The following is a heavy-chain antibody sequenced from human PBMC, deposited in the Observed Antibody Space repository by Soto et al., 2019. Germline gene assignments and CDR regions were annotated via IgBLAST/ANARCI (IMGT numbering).Heavy chain of an antibody. Sequence: QLQLQESGSGLVKPSQTLSLTCAVSGGSISSGGYSWSWIRQPPGKGLEWMGYIYHSGSTYYNPSLKSRVTIAVDRSKNQFSLKLSSVTAADTAVYYCASSHAGAHITAAVHWGQGTLVTVPS. V-gene: IGHV4-30-2*01. CDR1: GGSISSGGYS. J-gene: IGHJ4*02. CDR3: ASSHAGAHITAAVH. D-gene: IGHD6-13*01. CDR2: IYHSGST.